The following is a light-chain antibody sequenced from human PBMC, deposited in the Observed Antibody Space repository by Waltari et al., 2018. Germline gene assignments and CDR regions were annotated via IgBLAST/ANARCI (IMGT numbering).Light chain of an antibody. CDR3: FSYAGSRNF. J-gene: IGLJ2*01. CDR1: SSDIGSYNP. CDR2: EGT. V-gene: IGLV2-23*03. Sequence: QSALAQPASVSGSPGQSIPISCTANSSDIGSYNPVSWYQQHPGDAPKLIIFEGTQRPSGVSHRFSGSKSGTTASLTISGLQAEDEADYHCFSYAGSRNFFGGGTKVTVL.